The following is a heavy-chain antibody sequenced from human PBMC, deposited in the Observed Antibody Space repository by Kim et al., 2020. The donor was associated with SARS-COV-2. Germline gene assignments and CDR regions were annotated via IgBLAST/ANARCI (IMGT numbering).Heavy chain of an antibody. D-gene: IGHD6-13*01. J-gene: IGHJ4*02. CDR3: AGLGYSSSWTDY. V-gene: IGHV4-39*01. Sequence: YYNPSLKSRVTISVDTSKNQFSLTLSSVTASDTAVYYCAGLGYSSSWTDYWGRGTVVTVSS.